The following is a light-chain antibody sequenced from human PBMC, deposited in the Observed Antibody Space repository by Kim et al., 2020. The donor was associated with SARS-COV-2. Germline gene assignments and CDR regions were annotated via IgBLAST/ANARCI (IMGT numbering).Light chain of an antibody. Sequence: APGNTARITCGGNNIGSKSVHWYQQKPGQAPVLVIYYDSDRPSGIPERFSGSNSGNTATLTISRVEAGDEADYYCLVWDGTSDHYVFGTGTKVTVL. CDR1: NIGSKS. V-gene: IGLV3-21*04. J-gene: IGLJ1*01. CDR2: YDS. CDR3: LVWDGTSDHYV.